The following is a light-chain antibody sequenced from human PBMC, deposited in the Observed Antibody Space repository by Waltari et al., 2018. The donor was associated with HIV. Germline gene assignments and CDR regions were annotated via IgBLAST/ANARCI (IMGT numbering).Light chain of an antibody. CDR2: GTN. CDR3: NSRDDIGHWF. Sequence: SSELTQDPAVSVALGQTVRITCQGDSVRTYYASWYQQKPGQAPVLVFYGTNNRPSGIPDRFSGSTSGDTASLTITGAQEEDEADYYCNSRDDIGHWFFGAGTKVTVL. CDR1: SVRTYY. J-gene: IGLJ3*02. V-gene: IGLV3-19*01.